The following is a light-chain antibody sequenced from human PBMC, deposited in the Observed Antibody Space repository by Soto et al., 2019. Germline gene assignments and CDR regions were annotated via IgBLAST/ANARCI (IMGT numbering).Light chain of an antibody. CDR2: AAS. Sequence: DIQMTQSPSTLSASVGDRVTITCRASQSISGWLAWYQQKPGKAPKLLIYAASSLQSGVPSRFSGSGSGTDFTLTISSLQPDDFATYYCLQYNDYWTFGQGTKVDIK. CDR3: LQYNDYWT. CDR1: QSISGW. J-gene: IGKJ1*01. V-gene: IGKV1-5*01.